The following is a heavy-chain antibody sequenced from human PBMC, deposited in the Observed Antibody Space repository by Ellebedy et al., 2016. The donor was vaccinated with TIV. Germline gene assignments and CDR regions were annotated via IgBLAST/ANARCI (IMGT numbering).Heavy chain of an antibody. V-gene: IGHV4-59*01. D-gene: IGHD5-24*01. J-gene: IGHJ6*03. CDR1: GGSISSYY. Sequence: SETLSLTCTVSGGSISSYYWSWIRQPPGKGLEWIGYIYYSGSTNYNPSLKSRVTISVDTSKNHFSLMLSSVTAADTAVYYCAGEAVEVATIEDHYYYMDVWGKGTTVTVSS. CDR3: AGEAVEVATIEDHYYYMDV. CDR2: IYYSGST.